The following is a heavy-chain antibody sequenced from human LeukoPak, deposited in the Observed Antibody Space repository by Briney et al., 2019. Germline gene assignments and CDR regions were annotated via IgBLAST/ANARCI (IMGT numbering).Heavy chain of an antibody. D-gene: IGHD2-2*01. CDR3: ARDRYCSSTSCYGEFDY. CDR2: INPSGGST. J-gene: IGHJ4*02. V-gene: IGHV1-46*01. CDR1: GYTFTSYY. Sequence: ASVKVSCKASGYTFTSYYMHWVRQAPGQGLEWMGIINPSGGSTNYAQKLQGRVTMTTDTSTSTAYMELRSLRSDDTAVYYCARDRYCSSTSCYGEFDYWGQGTLVTVSS.